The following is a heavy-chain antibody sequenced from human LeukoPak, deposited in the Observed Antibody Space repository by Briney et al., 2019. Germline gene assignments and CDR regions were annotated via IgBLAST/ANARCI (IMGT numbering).Heavy chain of an antibody. Sequence: SETLSLTCTVSGGSVSSGDYYWSWIRQPPGKGLEWIGYISYSGSTYYNPSLKSRVTISLDTSRDQFSLRLTSVTAADTAVYYCAKDWELGSWGQGTLVTVAS. D-gene: IGHD1-26*01. CDR3: AKDWELGS. V-gene: IGHV4-61*08. CDR1: GGSVSSGDYY. CDR2: ISYSGST. J-gene: IGHJ5*02.